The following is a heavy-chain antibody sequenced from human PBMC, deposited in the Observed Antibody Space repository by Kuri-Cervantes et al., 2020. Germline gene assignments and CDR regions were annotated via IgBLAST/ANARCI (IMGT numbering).Heavy chain of an antibody. V-gene: IGHV4-34*01. Sequence: SETLSLTCAVYGGSFSGYYWNWIRQPPGKGLEWIGEINHSGSTNYNPSLKSRVTISVDTSKNQFSLKLSSVTAADTAVYYCARGMAAAGNFDYWGQGTLVTVSS. CDR1: GGSFSGYY. CDR2: INHSGST. J-gene: IGHJ4*02. CDR3: ARGMAAAGNFDY. D-gene: IGHD6-13*01.